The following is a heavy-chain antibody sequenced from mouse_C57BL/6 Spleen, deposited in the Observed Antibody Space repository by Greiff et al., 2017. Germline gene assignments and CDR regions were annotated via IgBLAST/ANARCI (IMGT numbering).Heavy chain of an antibody. CDR2: INPNNGGT. D-gene: IGHD2-3*01. V-gene: IGHV1-26*01. CDR3: ARFDGYYVDAMDY. Sequence: EVQLQQSGPELVKPGASVKISCKASGYTFTDYYMNWVKQSHGKSLEWIGDINPNNGGTSYNQKFKGKATLTVDKSSSTAYMELRSLTSEDSAVYYCARFDGYYVDAMDYWGQGTSVTVSS. CDR1: GYTFTDYY. J-gene: IGHJ4*01.